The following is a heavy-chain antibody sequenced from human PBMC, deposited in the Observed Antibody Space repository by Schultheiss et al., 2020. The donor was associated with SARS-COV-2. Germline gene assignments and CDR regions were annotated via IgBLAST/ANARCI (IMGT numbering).Heavy chain of an antibody. CDR3: AREEGYCSSTSCQGAFDI. CDR2: ISYDGSNK. V-gene: IGHV3-30*03. J-gene: IGHJ3*02. D-gene: IGHD2-2*01. CDR1: GFTFSSYA. Sequence: GESLKISCAASGFTFSSYAMSWVRQAPGKGLEWVAVISYDGSNKYYADSVKGRFTISRDNSKNTLYLQMNNLRAEDTAVYYCAREEGYCSSTSCQGAFDIWGQGTMVTVSS.